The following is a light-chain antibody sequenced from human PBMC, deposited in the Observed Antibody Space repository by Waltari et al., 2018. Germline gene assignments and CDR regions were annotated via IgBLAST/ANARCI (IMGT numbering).Light chain of an antibody. J-gene: IGKJ2*01. CDR2: DTS. CDR1: QSVSSSD. Sequence: DIVLTQSPGTLSLSPGERATLSCRASQSVSSSDLAWYQQKPGQAPRLLIYDTSNRATGIPDRFSGSGSGTDFTLTISRLEPEDFAVYYCQQYGSSPNTFGQGTKLEI. CDR3: QQYGSSPNT. V-gene: IGKV3-20*01.